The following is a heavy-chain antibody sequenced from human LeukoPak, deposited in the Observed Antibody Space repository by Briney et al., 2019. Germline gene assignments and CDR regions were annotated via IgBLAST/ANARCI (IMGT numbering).Heavy chain of an antibody. V-gene: IGHV3-23*01. CDR1: GFTFSSFA. J-gene: IGHJ4*02. D-gene: IGHD3-22*01. CDR3: APRYYSSRYAEYYFDF. CDR2: ISGSGDST. Sequence: PGGSLSLSCAASGFTFSSFAMSWVRQAPGKGLEWVSSISGSGDSTYFADSVKGRFTISRDNSKNTLDLQMNSLRAEDTAVYYCAPRYYSSRYAEYYFDFWGQGTLVTVSS.